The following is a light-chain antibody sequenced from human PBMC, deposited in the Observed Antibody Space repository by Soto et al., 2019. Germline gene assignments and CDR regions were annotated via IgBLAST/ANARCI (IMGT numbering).Light chain of an antibody. J-gene: IGLJ3*02. Sequence: QSALTQPRSVSGSPGQSVTFSCTGTSGDIGAYNYVSWYQFHPGKAPKMNIYDVNKRPSGVPDRFSGSKSGNTASLTISWLQAEDEADYYCCSYAHTSRVFGGGTKVTVL. V-gene: IGLV2-11*01. CDR1: SGDIGAYNY. CDR2: DVN. CDR3: CSYAHTSRV.